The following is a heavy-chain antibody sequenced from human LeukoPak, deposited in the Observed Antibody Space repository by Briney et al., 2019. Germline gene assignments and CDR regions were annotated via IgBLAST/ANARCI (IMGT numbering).Heavy chain of an antibody. D-gene: IGHD3-3*01. CDR3: ARASLLGITIFGVVTPSFDY. CDR2: ISYDGSNK. Sequence: GSLRLSCAASGFTFSSYAMHWVRQAPGKGLEWVAVISYDGSNKYYADSVKGRFTISRDNSKNTLYLQMNSLRAEDTAVYYCARASLLGITIFGVVTPSFDYWGQGTLVTVSS. J-gene: IGHJ4*02. V-gene: IGHV3-30*04. CDR1: GFTFSSYA.